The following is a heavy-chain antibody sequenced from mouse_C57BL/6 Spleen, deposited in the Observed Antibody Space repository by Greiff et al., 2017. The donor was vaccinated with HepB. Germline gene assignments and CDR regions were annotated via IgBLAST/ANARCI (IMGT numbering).Heavy chain of an antibody. CDR1: GFTFSSYA. CDR2: ISDGGSYT. D-gene: IGHD1-1*01. CDR3: DRVDYGSAFDY. J-gene: IGHJ2*01. V-gene: IGHV5-4*03. Sequence: EVKLMESGGGLVKPGGSLKLSCAASGFTFSSYAMSWVRQTPEKRLEWVATISDGGSYTYYPDNVKGRFTISRDNAKNNMYLQMSHLTSEDTAMYYCDRVDYGSAFDYWGQGTTLTVSS.